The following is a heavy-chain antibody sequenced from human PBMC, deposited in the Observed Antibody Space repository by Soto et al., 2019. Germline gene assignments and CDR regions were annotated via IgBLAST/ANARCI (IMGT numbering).Heavy chain of an antibody. CDR2: ISSSSSYI. Sequence: PGGSLRLSCAASGFTFSSYSMNWVRQAPGKGLEWVSSISSSSSYIYYADSVKGRFTISRDNAKNSLYLQMNSLRAEDTAVYYCARDGGQTGTIDYGTTYDAFDIWGQGTMVTVSS. V-gene: IGHV3-21*01. D-gene: IGHD4-17*01. J-gene: IGHJ3*02. CDR1: GFTFSSYS. CDR3: ARDGGQTGTIDYGTTYDAFDI.